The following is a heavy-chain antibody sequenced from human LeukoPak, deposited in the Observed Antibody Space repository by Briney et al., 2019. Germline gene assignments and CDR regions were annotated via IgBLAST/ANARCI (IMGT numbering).Heavy chain of an antibody. CDR3: ARDRRIAAPGVAFDI. CDR1: GYTFTSYG. V-gene: IGHV1-18*01. D-gene: IGHD6-13*01. J-gene: IGHJ3*02. Sequence: SVKVSCKASGYTFTSYGISWVRQAPGQGLEWMGWISAHNGNTNYAQKLQSRGTMTPDTSTSTAYMELRSLRSDDTAAYYCARDRRIAAPGVAFDIWGQGTMVTVSS. CDR2: ISAHNGNT.